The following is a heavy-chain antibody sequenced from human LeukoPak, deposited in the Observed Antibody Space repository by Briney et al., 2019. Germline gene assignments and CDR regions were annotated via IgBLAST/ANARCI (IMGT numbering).Heavy chain of an antibody. CDR1: GFTFSSYA. CDR2: ISGSGGST. CDR3: AKVVAATPSYFDY. V-gene: IGHV3-23*01. Sequence: PGGSLRLSCAAPGFTFSSYAMSWVRQAPGKGLEWVSAISGSGGSTYYADSVKGRFTISRDNSKNTLYLQMNSLRAEDTAVYYCAKVVAATPSYFDYWGQGTLVTVSS. D-gene: IGHD2-15*01. J-gene: IGHJ4*02.